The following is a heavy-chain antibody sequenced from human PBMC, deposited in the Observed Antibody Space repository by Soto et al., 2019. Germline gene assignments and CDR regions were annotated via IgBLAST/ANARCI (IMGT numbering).Heavy chain of an antibody. CDR1: GYNFNNYW. J-gene: IGHJ4*02. Sequence: PGESLKISCKGSGYNFNNYWINWVRQMPGKGLEWMGRIDPYDSYTNYSPSFQGQVTISADKSISTAYLQWSSLKASDSAIYYCARTSGSYLYYFDYWGQGTVVTVSS. D-gene: IGHD1-26*01. V-gene: IGHV5-10-1*04. CDR2: IDPYDSYT. CDR3: ARTSGSYLYYFDY.